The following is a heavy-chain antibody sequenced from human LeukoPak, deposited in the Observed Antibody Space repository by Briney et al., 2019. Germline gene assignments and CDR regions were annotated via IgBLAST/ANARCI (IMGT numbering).Heavy chain of an antibody. CDR2: IRSKAYGGTT. Sequence: GGSLRLSCTASGFTFGDYAMSWFRQAPGKGLEWVGFIRSKAYGGTTEYAASVKGRFTISRDDSKSIAYLQMNSLKTEDTAVYYCTRVKTMVHNRIVGAFIDYWGQGTLVTVSS. D-gene: IGHD1-26*01. CDR3: TRVKTMVHNRIVGAFIDY. J-gene: IGHJ4*02. V-gene: IGHV3-49*03. CDR1: GFTFGDYA.